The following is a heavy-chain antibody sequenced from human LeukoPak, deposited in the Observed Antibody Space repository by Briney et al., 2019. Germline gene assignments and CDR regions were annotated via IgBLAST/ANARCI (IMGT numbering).Heavy chain of an antibody. D-gene: IGHD3-10*01. CDR2: IKQDGSEK. CDR1: GFTFSYYW. V-gene: IGHV3-7*05. Sequence: PGGSLRLSCAASGFTFSYYWMTWVRQAPGKGLEWVANIKQDGSEKYYVDSVKGRFTISRDNAKNSLYLQMNSLRAEDTAVYYCARDRFGELSVDYWGQGTLVTVSS. CDR3: ARDRFGELSVDY. J-gene: IGHJ4*02.